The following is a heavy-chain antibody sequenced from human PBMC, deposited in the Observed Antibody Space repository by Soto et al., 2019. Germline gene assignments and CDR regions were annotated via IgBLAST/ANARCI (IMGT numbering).Heavy chain of an antibody. J-gene: IGHJ5*02. CDR2: VYYSGSS. CDR3: AKLSCTSSTCYFPGWFDP. V-gene: IGHV4-31*03. CDR1: GDAISGGASF. Sequence: QVQLQESGPGLLKPSETLSLTCTVSGDAISGGASFWSWIRQPPGKGLEWIAKVYYSGSSYGNSSLKNRLTISVDTTKNQFSLQLKSMTAADTAVYYCAKLSCTSSTCYFPGWFDPWGQGTLVTVSS. D-gene: IGHD2-2*01.